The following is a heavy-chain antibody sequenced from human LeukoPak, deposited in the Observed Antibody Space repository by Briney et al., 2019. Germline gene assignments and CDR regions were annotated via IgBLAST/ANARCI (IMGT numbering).Heavy chain of an antibody. CDR1: GYTFTSYG. Sequence: ASVKVSCKASGYTFTSYGISWGRQAPGQGLEWMGWISAHNGNTKNAQKVQGRVTMTTDTSTSTAYMELRSLRSDDTAVYYCARANPYYDSSSFRDYWGRGTLVTVSS. D-gene: IGHD3-22*01. V-gene: IGHV1-18*01. J-gene: IGHJ4*02. CDR2: ISAHNGNT. CDR3: ARANPYYDSSSFRDY.